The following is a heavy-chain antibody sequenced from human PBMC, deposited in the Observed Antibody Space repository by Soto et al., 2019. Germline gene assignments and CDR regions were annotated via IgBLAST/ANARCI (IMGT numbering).Heavy chain of an antibody. CDR3: AKDGGYSYGELDY. D-gene: IGHD5-18*01. CDR1: GFTFSSYG. J-gene: IGHJ4*02. V-gene: IGHV3-30*18. Sequence: GGSLRLSCAASGFTFSSYGMHWVRQAPGKGLEWVAVISYDGSNKYYADSVKGRFTISRDNSKNTLYLQMNSLRAEDTAVYYCAKDGGYSYGELDYWGQGTRVTVYS. CDR2: ISYDGSNK.